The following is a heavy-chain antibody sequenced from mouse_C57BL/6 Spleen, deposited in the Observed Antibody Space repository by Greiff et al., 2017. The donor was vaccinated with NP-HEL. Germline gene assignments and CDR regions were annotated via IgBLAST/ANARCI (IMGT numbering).Heavy chain of an antibody. CDR3: ARGDYGSSHYAMDY. J-gene: IGHJ4*01. Sequence: VQLQQSGPELVKPGASVKISCKASGYSFTSYYIHWVKQRPGQGLEWIGWIYPGSGNTKYNEKFKGKATLTADTSSSTAYMQLSSLTSEDSAVYYCARGDYGSSHYAMDYWGQGTSVTVSS. CDR2: IYPGSGNT. D-gene: IGHD1-1*01. CDR1: GYSFTSYY. V-gene: IGHV1-66*01.